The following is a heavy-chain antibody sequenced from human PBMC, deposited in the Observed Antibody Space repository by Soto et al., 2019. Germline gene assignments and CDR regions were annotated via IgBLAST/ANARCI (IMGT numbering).Heavy chain of an antibody. CDR3: ARTSYDSSGTAADP. Sequence: SETLSLTCTVSGGSISISNYYWSWIRQHPGKGLEWIGYIYYSGSTYYNPSLKSRVTISVDTSKNQFSLKLSSVTAADTAVYYCARTSYDSSGTAADPWGQGTLVTVSS. J-gene: IGHJ5*02. CDR1: GGSISISNYY. CDR2: IYYSGST. V-gene: IGHV4-31*03. D-gene: IGHD3-22*01.